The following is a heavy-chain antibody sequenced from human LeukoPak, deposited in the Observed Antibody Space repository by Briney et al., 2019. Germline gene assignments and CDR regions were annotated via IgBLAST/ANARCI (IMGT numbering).Heavy chain of an antibody. CDR1: GGSISSSSYY. D-gene: IGHD5-18*01. CDR3: ASGKIAMWLYYFDY. Sequence: SETLSLTCTVSGGSISSSSYYWGWIRQPPGKGLEWIGSIYYSGSTYYNPSLKSRVTISVDTSKNQFSLKLSSVTAADTAVYYCASGKIAMWLYYFDYWGQGTLVTVSS. CDR2: IYYSGST. J-gene: IGHJ4*02. V-gene: IGHV4-39*07.